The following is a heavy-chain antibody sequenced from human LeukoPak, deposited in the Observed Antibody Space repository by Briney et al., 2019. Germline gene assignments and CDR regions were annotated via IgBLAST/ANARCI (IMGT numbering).Heavy chain of an antibody. J-gene: IGHJ4*02. CDR2: IGTASDT. CDR1: GFTFSSFD. Sequence: GGSLRLSCAASGFTFSSFDMHWVRQPTGQGLEWVSTIGTASDTYYPGSVEGRFTVSRDNAENLVYLQMNSLGAEDTAVYYCARVGRSGYTKDYWGQGTLVTVAS. V-gene: IGHV3-13*01. CDR3: ARVGRSGYTKDY. D-gene: IGHD5-12*01.